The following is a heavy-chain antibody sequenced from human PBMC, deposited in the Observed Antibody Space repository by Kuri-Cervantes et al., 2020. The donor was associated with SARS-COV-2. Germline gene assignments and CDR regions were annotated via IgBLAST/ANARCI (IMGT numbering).Heavy chain of an antibody. V-gene: IGHV1-46*01. CDR2: INPSGGST. J-gene: IGHJ5*02. D-gene: IGHD3-22*01. CDR3: ATTAANYYDSSGYYYGGSWFDP. CDR1: GYTFTSYY. Sequence: ASVKVSCKASGYTFTSYYMHWVRQAPGQGLEWMGIINPSGGSTSYAQKFQGRVTMTRDTSTSTVYMELSSLRSEDTAVYYCATTAANYYDSSGYYYGGSWFDPWGQGTLVTVSS.